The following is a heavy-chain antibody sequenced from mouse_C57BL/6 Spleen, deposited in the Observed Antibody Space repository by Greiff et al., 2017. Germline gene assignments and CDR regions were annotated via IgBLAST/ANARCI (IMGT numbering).Heavy chain of an antibody. CDR3: ATSGNRDYAMDY. Sequence: VKLVESGAELVRPGTSVKMSCKASGYTFTNYWIGWAKQRPGHGLEWIGDIYPGGGYTNYNEKFKGKATLTADKSSSTAYMQFSSLTSEDSAIYYCATSGNRDYAMDYWGQGTSVTVSS. CDR1: GYTFTNYW. D-gene: IGHD4-1*01. CDR2: IYPGGGYT. V-gene: IGHV1-63*01. J-gene: IGHJ4*01.